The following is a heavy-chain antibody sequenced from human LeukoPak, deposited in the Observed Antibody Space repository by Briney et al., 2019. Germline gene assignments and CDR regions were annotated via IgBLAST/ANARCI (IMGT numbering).Heavy chain of an antibody. CDR2: ISSSSSYI. D-gene: IGHD3/OR15-3a*01. Sequence: GGSLRLSCVASGFTFSTYGMNWVRQAPGKGLEWVSSISSSSSYIYYADSVKGRFTISRDNAKNSLYLQMNSLRAEDTAVYYCAKTGTGYSFDYWGQGTLVTVSS. V-gene: IGHV3-21*01. CDR1: GFTFSTYG. CDR3: AKTGTGYSFDY. J-gene: IGHJ4*02.